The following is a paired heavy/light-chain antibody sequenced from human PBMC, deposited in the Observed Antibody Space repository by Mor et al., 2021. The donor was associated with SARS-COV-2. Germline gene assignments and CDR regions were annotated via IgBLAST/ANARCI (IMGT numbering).Light chain of an antibody. CDR1: QSISGW. CDR2: KAS. Sequence: DIQMTQSPSTLSASVGDRVTITCRASQSISGWLAWYQQKPGKAPKLLIYKASSLESGVPSRFSGSGSGTEFTLTISSLQPDDFATYYCQQYDSPRVTFGQGTKVEIK. V-gene: IGKV1-5*03. J-gene: IGKJ1*01. CDR3: QQYDSPRVT.
Heavy chain of an antibody. D-gene: IGHD3-22*01. CDR3: AKDRYYFDSSGYYYYFDY. V-gene: IGHV3-30*18. CDR1: GFTFRSYG. J-gene: IGHJ4*02. CDR2: ISYDGSEK. Sequence: QVQLVESGGGVVQPGRSLRLSCAASGFTFRSYGMHWVRQAPGKGLQWVAVISYDGSEKHYADSVKGRFTISRDNSKNTLYLQMNSLRAEDTAVYYCAKDRYYFDSSGYYYYFDYWGQGTLVTVSS.